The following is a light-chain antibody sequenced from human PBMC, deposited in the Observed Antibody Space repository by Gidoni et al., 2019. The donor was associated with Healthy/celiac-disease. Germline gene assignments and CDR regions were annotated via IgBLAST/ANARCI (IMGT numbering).Light chain of an antibody. CDR2: GEA. CDR3: QQYGSSLYT. Sequence: CRASQSVSSSYLAWYQQKPGQAPRLLIYGEATSATGIADRFSGRGSGTHFTLNTSRLEPEDFAVYYCQQYGSSLYTFGQGTKLEIK. CDR1: QSVSSSY. V-gene: IGKV3-20*01. J-gene: IGKJ2*01.